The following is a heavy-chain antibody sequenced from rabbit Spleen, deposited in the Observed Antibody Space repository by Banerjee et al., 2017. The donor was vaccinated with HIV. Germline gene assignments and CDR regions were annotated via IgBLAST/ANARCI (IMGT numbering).Heavy chain of an antibody. Sequence: QSLEESGGDLVKPGASLTLTCTASGVSFSSGYDMCWVRQAPGKGLEWIACIETDSSGFTYFATWAIGRFTISKTSSTTVTLQVTSLTAADTATYFCARDGAGGSYFALWGQGTLVTVS. CDR1: GVSFSSGYD. V-gene: IGHV1S40*01. CDR2: IETDSSGFT. D-gene: IGHD8-1*01. CDR3: ARDGAGGSYFAL. J-gene: IGHJ3*01.